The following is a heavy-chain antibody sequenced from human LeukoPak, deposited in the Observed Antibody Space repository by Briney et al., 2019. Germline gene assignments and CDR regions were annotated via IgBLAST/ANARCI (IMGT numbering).Heavy chain of an antibody. V-gene: IGHV1-8*01. J-gene: IGHJ4*02. Sequence: ASVKVSCKSSGYTFTSYDFNRVRQATGQGLEWMGWMNPNSGNTGYSQKLQGRIIMTRNSSISTAYMELSSLRSEDTAVYYCARKFLGSRGYYFDYWGQGTLVTVSS. CDR1: GYTFTSYD. CDR2: MNPNSGNT. D-gene: IGHD3-10*01. CDR3: ARKFLGSRGYYFDY.